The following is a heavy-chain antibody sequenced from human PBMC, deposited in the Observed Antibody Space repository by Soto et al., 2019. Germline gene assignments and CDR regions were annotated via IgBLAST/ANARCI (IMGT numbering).Heavy chain of an antibody. CDR2: ISGGSSTI. J-gene: IGHJ4*02. V-gene: IGHV3-48*03. D-gene: IGHD2-15*01. CDR3: AREARGGGYFDY. CDR1: GFTFSSYE. Sequence: PGGSLRLSCAASGFTFSSYEMNWVRQAPGKGLEWVSYISGGSSTIYYADSVKGRITISRDNARNSLYLHMNSLRAEDTAVYYCAREARGGGYFDYWGQGTLVTVSS.